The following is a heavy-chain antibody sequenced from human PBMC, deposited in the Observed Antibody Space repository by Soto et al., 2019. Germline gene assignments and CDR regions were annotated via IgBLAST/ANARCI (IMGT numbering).Heavy chain of an antibody. D-gene: IGHD1-1*01. CDR2: INPATGGT. CDR3: VREGGALAVGRPFHWHFDV. V-gene: IGHV1-2*02. J-gene: IGHJ2*01. Sequence: QVPLMQSGAEVEKSGASLRVSCRASGYSFTAYYIHWVRQAPGQGLEWLGWINPATGGTYFGQKFRGRVAMSRDTSINTVFLDLTGLESDDTAVYYCVREGGALAVGRPFHWHFDVWGRGTLITVSS. CDR1: GYSFTAYY.